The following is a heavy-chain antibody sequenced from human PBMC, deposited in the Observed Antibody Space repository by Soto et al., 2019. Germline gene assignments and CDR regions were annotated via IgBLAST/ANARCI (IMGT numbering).Heavy chain of an antibody. V-gene: IGHV3-23*01. CDR3: AKETYYYYGMDV. CDR1: GFTFSSST. Sequence: GGSLRLSCAASGFTFSSSTMNWVRQAPGKGLEWVSAIIDSGGYTYYADSVKGRFTISRDNSKNTLYLQMNSLRAEGTALYYCAKETYYYYGMDVWGQGTTVTVSS. J-gene: IGHJ6*02. CDR2: IIDSGGYT.